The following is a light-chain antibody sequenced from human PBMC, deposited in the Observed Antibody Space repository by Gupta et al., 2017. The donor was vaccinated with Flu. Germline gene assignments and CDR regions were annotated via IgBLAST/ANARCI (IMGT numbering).Light chain of an antibody. CDR2: NDS. Sequence: SYELTRPPPLSASPGQTARILFSRDALPKQYAYWYQQKPGQAPVLVIYNDSERPSGIPERFAGSSSGTTVTLTISGVQAEDEADYYCQSADSSGTYKVFGGGTKLTVL. J-gene: IGLJ3*02. CDR3: QSADSSGTYKV. CDR1: ALPKQY. V-gene: IGLV3-25*02.